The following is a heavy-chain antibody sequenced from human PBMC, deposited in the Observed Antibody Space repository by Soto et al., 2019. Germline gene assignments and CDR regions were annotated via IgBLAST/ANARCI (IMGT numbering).Heavy chain of an antibody. J-gene: IGHJ6*02. Sequence: QVQLVQSGAEVKKPGTSLKVSWKASGGTFSSYAISWVRQAPGQGLEWMGGIIPIFGTANYAQKFQGRVTITADESTSTAYMELSSLRSEDTAVYYCTRGGWTSSSSPYYYGMDVWGQGTTVTVSS. D-gene: IGHD6-6*01. CDR2: IIPIFGTA. CDR3: TRGGWTSSSSPYYYGMDV. CDR1: GGTFSSYA. V-gene: IGHV1-69*01.